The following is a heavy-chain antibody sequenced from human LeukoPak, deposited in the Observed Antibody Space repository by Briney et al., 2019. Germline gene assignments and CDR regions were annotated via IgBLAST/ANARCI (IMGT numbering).Heavy chain of an antibody. Sequence: PGGSLRLSCAASGFTFSTYAVHWVRQAPGKGLEWVAVISYDGSNKYYADSVKGRFTISRDNSKNTLYLQMNSLRAEDTAVYYCARDGYYYGSGSYYPDYWGQGTLVTVSS. D-gene: IGHD3-10*01. CDR2: ISYDGSNK. J-gene: IGHJ4*02. CDR3: ARDGYYYGSGSYYPDY. CDR1: GFTFSTYA. V-gene: IGHV3-30*04.